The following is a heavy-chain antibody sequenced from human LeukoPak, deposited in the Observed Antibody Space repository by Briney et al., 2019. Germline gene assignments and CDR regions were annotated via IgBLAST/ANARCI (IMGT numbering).Heavy chain of an antibody. CDR2: VHPNSGNT. V-gene: IGHV1-8*01. D-gene: IGHD1-14*01. CDR3: ARGPRNDP. J-gene: IGHJ5*02. Sequence: ASVKVSCKTSGYPFTTWEINWVRQAAGQGLEWMGWVHPNSGNTAYAQKFQGRVTMTRDTSISTAYMELSGLRFDDTAVYFCARGPRNDPSGQGTLVTVSS. CDR1: GYPFTTWE.